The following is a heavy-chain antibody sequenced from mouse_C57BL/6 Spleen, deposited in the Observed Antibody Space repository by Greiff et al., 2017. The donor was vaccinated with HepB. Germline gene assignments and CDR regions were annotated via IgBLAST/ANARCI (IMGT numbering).Heavy chain of an antibody. CDR2: IDPSDSYT. CDR3: AMRTRYFDY. D-gene: IGHD1-3*01. J-gene: IGHJ2*01. Sequence: QVQLKQPGAELVMPGASVKLSCKASGYTFTSYWMHWVKQRPGQGLEWIGEIDPSDSYTNYNQKFKGKSTLTVDKSSSTAYMQLSSLTSEDSAVYYCAMRTRYFDYWGQGTTLTVSS. V-gene: IGHV1-69*01. CDR1: GYTFTSYW.